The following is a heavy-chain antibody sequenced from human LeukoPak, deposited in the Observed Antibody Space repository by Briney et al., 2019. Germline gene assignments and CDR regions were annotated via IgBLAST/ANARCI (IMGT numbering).Heavy chain of an antibody. CDR3: ARVNWYLDY. V-gene: IGHV3-7*05. Sequence: PAGSLRLSCAASGFTLSRYWMSWVRQVPGKGPEWVANIKQDGSEKSSVDAVKGRFTISRDNAKNSLYLQMNSLRAEDTAVYYCARVNWYLDYWGQGTLVTVSS. CDR2: IKQDGSEK. CDR1: GFTLSRYW. J-gene: IGHJ4*02. D-gene: IGHD5-24*01.